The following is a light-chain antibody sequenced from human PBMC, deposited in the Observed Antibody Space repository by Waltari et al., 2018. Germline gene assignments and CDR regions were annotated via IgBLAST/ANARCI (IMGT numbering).Light chain of an antibody. CDR1: NSNIGSNH. V-gene: IGLV1-47*01. J-gene: IGLJ3*02. Sequence: QSVLTQSPSTSGTPGQRVTISCSGSNSNIGSNHVYWYQQLPGTAPKLLIYRSVLRPSGVPVRFSGSGSGTSASLASRWLRSEDEAHYYCFVWDDSLSGLWVFGGGTKLTVL. CDR2: RSV. CDR3: FVWDDSLSGLWV.